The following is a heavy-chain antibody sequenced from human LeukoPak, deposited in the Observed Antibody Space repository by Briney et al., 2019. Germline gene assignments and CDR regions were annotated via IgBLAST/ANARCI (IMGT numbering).Heavy chain of an antibody. V-gene: IGHV3-23*01. Sequence: GGSLRLSCAASGFTFSSYGMHWVRQAPGKGLEWVSAISGSGGSTYYADSVKGRFTISRDNSKNTLYLQMNSLRAEDTAVYYCAKGLVRFLEWAYYFDYWGQGTLVTVSS. CDR1: GFTFSSYG. D-gene: IGHD3-3*01. J-gene: IGHJ4*02. CDR2: ISGSGGST. CDR3: AKGLVRFLEWAYYFDY.